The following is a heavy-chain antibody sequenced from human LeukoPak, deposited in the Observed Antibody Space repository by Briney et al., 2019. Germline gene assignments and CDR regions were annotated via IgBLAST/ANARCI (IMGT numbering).Heavy chain of an antibody. CDR2: INPNTGDT. D-gene: IGHD5-24*01. Sequence: ASVKVSCKTSGYTFTAHNMHWVRQAPGLGLEWMGWINPNTGDTSYAQRFQGRVTMTRDTSINTAYMELSGLKSDDTAVYYCAPATMTFDYWGQGTLVTVSS. V-gene: IGHV1-2*02. J-gene: IGHJ4*02. CDR1: GYTFTAHN. CDR3: APATMTFDY.